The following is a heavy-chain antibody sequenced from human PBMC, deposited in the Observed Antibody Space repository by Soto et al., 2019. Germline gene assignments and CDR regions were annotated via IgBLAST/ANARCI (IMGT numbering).Heavy chain of an antibody. CDR3: ANYAAAAGGGVYYYYYGMDV. CDR1: GGTFSSYA. D-gene: IGHD6-13*01. Sequence: QVQLVQSGAEVKKPGSSVKVSCKASGGTFSSYAISWVRQAPGQGLEWMGGIIPIFGTANYAQKFHGRVTITADEYKITAYMELSSLRSEDTAVYYCANYAAAAGGGVYYYYYGMDVWGQGTTVTVSS. V-gene: IGHV1-69*01. CDR2: IIPIFGTA. J-gene: IGHJ6*02.